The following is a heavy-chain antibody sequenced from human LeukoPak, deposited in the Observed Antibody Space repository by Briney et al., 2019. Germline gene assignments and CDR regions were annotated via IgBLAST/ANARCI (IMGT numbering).Heavy chain of an antibody. D-gene: IGHD3-22*01. CDR2: IYYNGSP. V-gene: IGHV4-59*01. CDR1: GAALISYY. J-gene: IGHJ4*02. Sequence: PSRTLSLTCTVSGAALISYYWNWIRQPPGKGLEWICYIYYNGSPNYNPSLKSRVTMSQDTSKNQFSLKLTSVTAADTAVYYCARDSRSYERSGYYQFDYWGQGSLVTVSS. CDR3: ARDSRSYERSGYYQFDY.